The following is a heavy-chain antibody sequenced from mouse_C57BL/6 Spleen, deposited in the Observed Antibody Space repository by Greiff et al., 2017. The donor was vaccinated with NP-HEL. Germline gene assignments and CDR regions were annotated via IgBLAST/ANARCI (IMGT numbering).Heavy chain of an antibody. CDR2: INPNNGGT. CDR1: GYTFTDYY. J-gene: IGHJ2*01. D-gene: IGHD2-3*01. CDR3: ARDDGYSFDY. Sequence: EVQLQQSGPELVKPGASVKISCKASGYTFTDYYMNWVKQSHGKSLEWIGDINPNNGGTSYNQKFKGKATVTVDKSSSTAYMELRSLTSEDSAVYYCARDDGYSFDYWGQGTTLTVSS. V-gene: IGHV1-26*01.